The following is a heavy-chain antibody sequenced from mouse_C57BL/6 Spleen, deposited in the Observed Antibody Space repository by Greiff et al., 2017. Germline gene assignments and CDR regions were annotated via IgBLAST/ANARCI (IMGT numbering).Heavy chain of an antibody. CDR1: GYTFTDYE. D-gene: IGHD3-2*02. CDR2: IDPETGGT. Sequence: VKLQESGAELVRPGASVTLSCKASGYTFTDYEMHWVKQTPVHGLEWIGAIDPETGGTAYNQKFKGKAILTADKSSSTAYMELRSLTSEDSAVYYCTRGGSSGYMFAYWGQGTLVTVSA. J-gene: IGHJ3*01. CDR3: TRGGSSGYMFAY. V-gene: IGHV1-15*01.